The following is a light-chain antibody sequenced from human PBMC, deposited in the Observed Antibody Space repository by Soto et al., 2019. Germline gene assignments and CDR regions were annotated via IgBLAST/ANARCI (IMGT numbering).Light chain of an antibody. CDR3: CSSVGGPIWV. CDR1: NSNVGSYDR. V-gene: IGLV2-23*02. Sequence: QSAPTQPASVSGSPGQSNTISCTGTNSNVGSYDRVSWYQHHPGKAPTLMIYEVNKRPSGISNRFSGSKSGNTASLTIFGLQAEDEADYYCCSSVGGPIWVFGGGTKVTVL. CDR2: EVN. J-gene: IGLJ3*02.